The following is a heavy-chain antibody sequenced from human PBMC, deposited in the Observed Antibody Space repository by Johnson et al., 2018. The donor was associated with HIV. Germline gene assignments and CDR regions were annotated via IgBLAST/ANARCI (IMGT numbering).Heavy chain of an antibody. CDR3: SVYFGTAFDF. V-gene: IGHV3-9*01. D-gene: IGHD6-25*01. CDR2: ISWNSGSI. Sequence: VQLVESGGGLVQPGRSLRLSCAASGFTFDDYAMHWVRQAPGKGLAWVSGISWNSGSIGYADSVKGRFTISRDNSKNTLYLQMNSLRAEDTAVYYCSVYFGTAFDFWGQGTMVTVSS. J-gene: IGHJ3*01. CDR1: GFTFDDYA.